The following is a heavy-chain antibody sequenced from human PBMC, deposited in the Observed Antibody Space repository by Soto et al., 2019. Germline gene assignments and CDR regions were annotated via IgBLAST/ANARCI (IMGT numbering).Heavy chain of an antibody. CDR3: ARPSGSYLYYFDY. V-gene: IGHV4-39*01. J-gene: IGHJ4*02. Sequence: SVTLSLTWTVSGVSISSSYYYWGWIRQPPGKGLEWIGSIYYSGGTYYSPSLKSRVTMSVDTSKNQFSLKLSSVTAADTAVYYCARPSGSYLYYFDYWGQGTLVTVSS. CDR2: IYYSGGT. CDR1: GVSISSSYYY. D-gene: IGHD1-26*01.